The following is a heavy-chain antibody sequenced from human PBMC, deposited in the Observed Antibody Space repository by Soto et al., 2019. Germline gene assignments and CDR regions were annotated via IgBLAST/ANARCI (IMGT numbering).Heavy chain of an antibody. J-gene: IGHJ4*02. V-gene: IGHV3-30-3*01. CDR1: GFTFSSYA. CDR3: ARDLRSWYYYDSSGYVGSY. CDR2: ISYDGSNK. D-gene: IGHD3-22*01. Sequence: GGSLRLSCAASGFTFSSYAMHWVRQAPGKGLEWVAVISYDGSNKYYADSVKGRFTISRDNSKNTLYLQMNSLRAEDTAVYYCARDLRSWYYYDSSGYVGSYWGQGTLVTVSS.